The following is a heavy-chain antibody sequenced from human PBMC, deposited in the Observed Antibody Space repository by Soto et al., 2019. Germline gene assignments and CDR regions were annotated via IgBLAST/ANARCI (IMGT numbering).Heavy chain of an antibody. D-gene: IGHD2-8*01. CDR3: ARGDSTDCSNGVCSFFYNHDMDV. V-gene: IGHV1-2*04. Sequence: QVQLVQSGAEVKKPGASVKVSCKASGYSFTDYHIHWVRQAPGQGLEWLGRINPKSGGTSTAQKFQVWVTMTTDTSISTPSMELTRLTSDDTAIYYCARGDSTDCSNGVCSFFYNHDMDVWGQGTTVTVSS. CDR1: GYSFTDYH. CDR2: INPKSGGT. J-gene: IGHJ6*02.